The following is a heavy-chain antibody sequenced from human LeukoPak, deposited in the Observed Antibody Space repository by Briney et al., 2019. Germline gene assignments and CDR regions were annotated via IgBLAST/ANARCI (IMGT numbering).Heavy chain of an antibody. Sequence: GGSLRLSCAASGFTVSSNYMTWVRQAPGKGLEWISVIYSGDSTYYADSVKGRFTISRDNSKNTLYLQMNSLRAEDTAVYYCARGVGTATDYWGQGTLVTVSS. J-gene: IGHJ4*02. CDR2: IYSGDST. V-gene: IGHV3-53*01. CDR1: GFTVSSNY. D-gene: IGHD5-18*01. CDR3: ARGVGTATDY.